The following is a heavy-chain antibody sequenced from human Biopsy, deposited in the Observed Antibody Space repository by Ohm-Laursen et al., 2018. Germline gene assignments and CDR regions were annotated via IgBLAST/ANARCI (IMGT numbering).Heavy chain of an antibody. CDR1: GGSFSGYY. J-gene: IGHJ5*02. CDR2: INDSGRT. Sequence: SETLSLTCAVYGGSFSGYYCSWIRQPPGQGLEWIGDINDSGRTKYNPSPRSRVTYSVDTSKNQFSLTRSSVTAAGTAGYYCARGTNYYGSGRNRHWFDPGGQGTQVTVSS. CDR3: ARGTNYYGSGRNRHWFDP. V-gene: IGHV4-34*01. D-gene: IGHD3-10*01.